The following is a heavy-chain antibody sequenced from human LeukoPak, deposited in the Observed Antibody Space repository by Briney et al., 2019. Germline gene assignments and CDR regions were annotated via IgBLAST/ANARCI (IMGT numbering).Heavy chain of an antibody. D-gene: IGHD3-10*01. Sequence: GGSLRLSCAASGFTFSSYGMSWVRQAPGKGLEWVSAISGSGGSTYYADSVKGRFTISRDNSKNTLYLQMNSLRAEDTAVYYCAGITMVRGVINWGQGTLVTVSS. CDR3: AGITMVRGVIN. J-gene: IGHJ4*02. CDR1: GFTFSSYG. V-gene: IGHV3-23*01. CDR2: ISGSGGST.